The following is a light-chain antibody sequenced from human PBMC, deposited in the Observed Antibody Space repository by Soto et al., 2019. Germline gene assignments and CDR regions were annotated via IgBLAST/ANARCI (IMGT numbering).Light chain of an antibody. J-gene: IGLJ1*01. CDR2: EVS. Sequence: QSALTQPASVSGSPGQSITISCTGTSSDIGGYNYVSWYQHHPGKAPKLMLYEVSNRPSGVSNRFSGSKSGNTASLTISGLQAEDEADYYCSSYTTSSTRVFATGTKLTVL. CDR3: SSYTTSSTRV. CDR1: SSDIGGYNY. V-gene: IGLV2-14*01.